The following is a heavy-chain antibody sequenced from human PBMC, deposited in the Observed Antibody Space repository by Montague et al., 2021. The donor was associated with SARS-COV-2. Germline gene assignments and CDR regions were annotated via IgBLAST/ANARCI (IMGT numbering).Heavy chain of an antibody. CDR2: VYASGIT. CDR1: GGSISSGNYY. J-gene: IGHJ5*01. D-gene: IGHD2-2*01. Sequence: SQTLSLTCTVSGGSISSGNYYWSWIRQPAGKGLEWIGRVYASGITNYNPSLKSRVTISLDTSKNQFSMRLSSVTAADTALYYCIRCLASVDSWGQGTLVTVSS. CDR3: IRCLASVDS. V-gene: IGHV4-61*02.